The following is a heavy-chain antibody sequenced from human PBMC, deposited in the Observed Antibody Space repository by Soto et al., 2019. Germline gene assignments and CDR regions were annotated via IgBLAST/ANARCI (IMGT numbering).Heavy chain of an antibody. CDR2: IYGGDSET. CDR3: ATSLSVTGNFDY. V-gene: IGHV5-51*01. CDR1: GYNFASYW. Sequence: PWESLKISCKGSGYNFASYWIGWVRQMPGKGLEWMGIIYGGDSETKYSPPFQGQVTMSADKSISTAYLQWSSLKASDTAMYYCATSLSVTGNFDYWGQGTLVTVSS. J-gene: IGHJ4*02. D-gene: IGHD6-19*01.